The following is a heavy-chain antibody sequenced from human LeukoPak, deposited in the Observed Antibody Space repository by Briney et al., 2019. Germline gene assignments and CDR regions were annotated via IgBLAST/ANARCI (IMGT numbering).Heavy chain of an antibody. D-gene: IGHD5-18*01. CDR2: IGTAGDT. Sequence: GGSLRLSCAASGFTFSSYDMHWVPQATGKGLEWVSAIGTAGDTYYPGSVKGRFTISRENAKNSLYLQMNSLRAGDTAVYYCARAARLTAFGMDVWGQGTTVTVSS. J-gene: IGHJ6*02. CDR3: ARAARLTAFGMDV. V-gene: IGHV3-13*04. CDR1: GFTFSSYD.